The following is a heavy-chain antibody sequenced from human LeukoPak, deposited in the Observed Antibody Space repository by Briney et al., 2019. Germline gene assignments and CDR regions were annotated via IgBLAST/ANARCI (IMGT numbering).Heavy chain of an antibody. J-gene: IGHJ4*02. D-gene: IGHD5-12*01. CDR1: GYTFSSYA. V-gene: IGHV1-3*01. CDR3: ARDLGGYDLRFDY. Sequence: ASVKVSCKGSGYTFSSYAIHWVRQAPGQRLEWMGWINAGNGDTKYSQKFQGRVTITRDTSATTAYMELSSLRSEDTAVYYCARDLGGYDLRFDYWGQGTLVTVSS. CDR2: INAGNGDT.